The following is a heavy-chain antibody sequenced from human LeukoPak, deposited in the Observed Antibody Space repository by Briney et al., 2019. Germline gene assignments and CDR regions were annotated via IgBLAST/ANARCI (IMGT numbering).Heavy chain of an antibody. Sequence: SETLSLTCAVYGGSFSGYYWSWIRQPPGKGLEWIGEINHSGSTNYNPSLKSRVTISVDTSKNQFSLKLSSVTAADKAVYYCARGGSVAAHAYWGQGTLVTVSS. CDR2: INHSGST. CDR3: ARGGSVAAHAY. CDR1: GGSFSGYY. J-gene: IGHJ4*02. D-gene: IGHD6-19*01. V-gene: IGHV4-34*01.